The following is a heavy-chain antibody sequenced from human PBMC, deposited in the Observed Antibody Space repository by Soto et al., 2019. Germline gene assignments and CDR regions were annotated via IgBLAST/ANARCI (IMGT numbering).Heavy chain of an antibody. V-gene: IGHV3-53*01. J-gene: IGHJ5*02. D-gene: IGHD4-17*01. CDR2: IYSGGST. Sequence: GGSLRLSCAASGSTVSSNYMSWVRQAPGKGLEWVSVIYSGGSTYYADSVKGRFTISRDNSTNTLYLQMNSLRAEDTAVYYCARSYGGNSYNWFDPWGQGTLVTVSS. CDR3: ARSYGGNSYNWFDP. CDR1: GSTVSSNY.